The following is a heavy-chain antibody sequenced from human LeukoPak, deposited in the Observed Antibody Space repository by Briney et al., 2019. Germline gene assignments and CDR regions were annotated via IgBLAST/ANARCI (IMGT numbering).Heavy chain of an antibody. V-gene: IGHV4-30-4*01. Sequence: SQTLSLTCTVSGGSISSGDYYWSWIRQPPGKGLEWIGYIYYSGSTYHNPSLKSRVTISVDTSKNQFSLKLSSVTAADTAVYYCASTYGSGSYFDYWGQGTLVTVSS. CDR2: IYYSGST. D-gene: IGHD3-10*01. CDR3: ASTYGSGSYFDY. J-gene: IGHJ4*02. CDR1: GGSISSGDYY.